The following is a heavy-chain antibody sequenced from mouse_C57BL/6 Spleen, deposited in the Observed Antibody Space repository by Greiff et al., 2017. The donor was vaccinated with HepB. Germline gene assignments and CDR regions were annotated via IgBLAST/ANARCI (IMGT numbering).Heavy chain of an antibody. CDR3: ARQEGRGYFDY. V-gene: IGHV5-12*01. CDR2: ISNGGGST. CDR1: GFTFSDYY. J-gene: IGHJ2*01. D-gene: IGHD3-3*01. Sequence: DVHLVESGGGLVQPGGSLKLSCAASGFTFSDYYMYWVRQTPEKRLEWVAYISNGGGSTYYPDTVKGRFTISRDNAKNTLYLQMSRLKAEDTAMYYCARQEGRGYFDYWGQGTTLTVSS.